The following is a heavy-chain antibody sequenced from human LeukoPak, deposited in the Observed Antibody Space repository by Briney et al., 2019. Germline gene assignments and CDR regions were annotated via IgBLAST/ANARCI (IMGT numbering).Heavy chain of an antibody. Sequence: GGSLRLSCAASGFTFSSYDMHWVRQATGKGLEWVSAIGTAGDTYYPGSVKGRFTISRENAKNSLYLQMNSLRAGDTAVYYCARDAGGNFGYYYSMDVWGQGTTVTVSS. CDR3: ARDAGGNFGYYYSMDV. D-gene: IGHD4-23*01. J-gene: IGHJ6*02. CDR2: IGTAGDT. CDR1: GFTFSSYD. V-gene: IGHV3-13*01.